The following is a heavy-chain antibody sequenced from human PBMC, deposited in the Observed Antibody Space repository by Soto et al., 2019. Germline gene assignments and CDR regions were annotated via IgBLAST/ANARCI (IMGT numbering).Heavy chain of an antibody. D-gene: IGHD3-22*01. J-gene: IGHJ6*02. CDR1: GGTFSSYA. V-gene: IGHV1-69*13. Sequence: SVKVSCKASGGTFSSYAISWVRQAPGQGLEWMGGIIPIFGTANYAQKFQGRVTITADESTSTAYMELSSLRSEDTAVYYFARDGNDSSGYETYYYYGMDVWGQGTTVTVSS. CDR2: IIPIFGTA. CDR3: ARDGNDSSGYETYYYYGMDV.